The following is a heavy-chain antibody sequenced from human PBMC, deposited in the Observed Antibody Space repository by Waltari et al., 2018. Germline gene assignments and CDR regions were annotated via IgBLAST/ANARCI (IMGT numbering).Heavy chain of an antibody. CDR2: IYTSGST. J-gene: IGHJ5*02. Sequence: QVQLQESGPGLVKPSQTLSLTCTVSGGSISSGSYYWSWIRQPAGKGLEWIGYIYTSGSTNYNPSLKSRVTISVDTSKNQFSLKLSSVTATDTAVYYCARILRDENWFDPWGQGTLVTVSS. V-gene: IGHV4-61*09. D-gene: IGHD1-26*01. CDR1: GGSISSGSYY. CDR3: ARILRDENWFDP.